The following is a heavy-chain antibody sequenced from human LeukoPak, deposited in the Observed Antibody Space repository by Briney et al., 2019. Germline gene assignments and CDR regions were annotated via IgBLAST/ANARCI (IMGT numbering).Heavy chain of an antibody. V-gene: IGHV3-21*01. Sequence: GGSLRLSCAASGFTFSAYSVNWVRQAPGKGLEWVSSITRSTSYIYFADSVRGRFTISRENAKNSLYLQMNSLRAEDTAVYYCARDPNPRDGGYWGQGTLVTVSS. J-gene: IGHJ4*02. CDR1: GFTFSAYS. D-gene: IGHD5-24*01. CDR3: ARDPNPRDGGY. CDR2: ITRSTSYI.